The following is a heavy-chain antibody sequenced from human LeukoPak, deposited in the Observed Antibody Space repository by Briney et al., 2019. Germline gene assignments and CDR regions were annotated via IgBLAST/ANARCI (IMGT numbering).Heavy chain of an antibody. CDR1: GFTFSSYG. D-gene: IGHD3-22*01. CDR2: IRYDGSNK. CDR3: AKDFSVYYYDSRVFDY. J-gene: IGHJ4*02. V-gene: IGHV3-30*02. Sequence: GGSLRLSCAASGFTFSSYGMSWVRQAPGKGLEWVAFIRYDGSNKYYADSVKGRFTISRDNSKNTLYLQMNSLRTEDTAVYYCAKDFSVYYYDSRVFDYWGQGTLVTVSS.